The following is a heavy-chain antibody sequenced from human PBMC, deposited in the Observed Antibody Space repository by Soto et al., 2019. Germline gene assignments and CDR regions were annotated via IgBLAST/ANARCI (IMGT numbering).Heavy chain of an antibody. CDR3: ARVIGGDWEYYFYX. Sequence: SETLSLTFTVSGVSISSAGYYWSWIRQHQGKGLEWIGNIYYSGRTYYKPSIKSRVILSVDTSKNQFSLTLRSVTAAESAMYYCARVIGGDWEYYFYXWGQVALFTVSX. D-gene: IGHD2-21*02. V-gene: IGHV4-31*03. J-gene: IGHJ4*02. CDR1: GVSISSAGYY. CDR2: IYYSGRT.